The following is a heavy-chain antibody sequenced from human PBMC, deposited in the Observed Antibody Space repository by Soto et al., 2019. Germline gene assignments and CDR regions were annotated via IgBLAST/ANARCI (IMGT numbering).Heavy chain of an antibody. CDR2: VYSGGGT. CDR3: ESYFSSLSPHYFCDLMYF. CDR1: GGSLRGYS. V-gene: IGHV4-59*01. Sequence: SSETLSLTCTVSGGSLRGYSWSWIRQSPGKGQEWIGYVYSGGGTNYSPSFMGRGTISVDTTDNQFSLKLNSVTAADTAVYYCESYFSSLSPHYFCDLMYFCAQGSTVTVSS. D-gene: IGHD3-3*01. J-gene: IGHJ6*02.